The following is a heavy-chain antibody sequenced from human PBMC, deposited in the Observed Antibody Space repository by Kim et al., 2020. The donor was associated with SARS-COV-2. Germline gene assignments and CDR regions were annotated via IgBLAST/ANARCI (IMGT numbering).Heavy chain of an antibody. J-gene: IGHJ4*02. CDR2: IYPGDSDT. CDR1: GYSFSTYW. Sequence: GESLKISCKTSGYSFSTYWIGWVRQMPGKGLEWMGIIYPGDSDTRYSPSFQGQVTISADKSTSTAYLQWSSLTASDTAMYYCARSGTQGLNYYFDYWGQGTLVTVSS. CDR3: ARSGTQGLNYYFDY. D-gene: IGHD1-7*01. V-gene: IGHV5-51*01.